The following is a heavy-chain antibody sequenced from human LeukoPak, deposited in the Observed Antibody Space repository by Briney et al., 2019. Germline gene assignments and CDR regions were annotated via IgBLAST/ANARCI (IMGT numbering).Heavy chain of an antibody. CDR2: INHSGTT. CDR3: ARGGSYPTRNDY. D-gene: IGHD1-26*01. V-gene: IGHV4-34*01. J-gene: IGHJ4*02. Sequence: SETLSLTCIVYGGSFSGYYWSWIRQAPGKGLEWIGEINHSGTTNYNPSLKSRVTISVDTSKNQFSLKLSSVTAADTAVFYCARGGSYPTRNDYWGQGTLVTVPS. CDR1: GGSFSGYY.